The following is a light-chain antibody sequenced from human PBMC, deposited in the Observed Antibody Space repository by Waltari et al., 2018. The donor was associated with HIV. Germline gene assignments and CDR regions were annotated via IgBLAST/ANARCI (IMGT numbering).Light chain of an antibody. CDR2: AAS. Sequence: AIQITQSPSSLSASVGARVPITCRAKPDISNDLGLYQPRPGKAPKLLIYAASNLQSGVPSRFSGSGSGTNFTLTVNGLQPEDFAGYFCLQDHSFPFTFGPGTKLHFK. CDR3: LQDHSFPFT. CDR1: PDISND. V-gene: IGKV1-6*02. J-gene: IGKJ3*01.